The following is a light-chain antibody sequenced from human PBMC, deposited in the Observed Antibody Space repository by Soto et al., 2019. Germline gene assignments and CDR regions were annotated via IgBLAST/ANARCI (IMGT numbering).Light chain of an antibody. J-gene: IGLJ3*02. CDR1: SSDVGGYNY. V-gene: IGLV2-8*01. CDR2: GVS. Sequence: QSVLTQPPSASGSPGQSVAISCTGTSSDVGGYNYVSWYQHHPGKAPKLMIYGVSRRPSGVSDRFSGSKSGNTASLTVSGLQAEDEADYYCSSYSGSSNWVFGGGTKLTVL. CDR3: SSYSGSSNWV.